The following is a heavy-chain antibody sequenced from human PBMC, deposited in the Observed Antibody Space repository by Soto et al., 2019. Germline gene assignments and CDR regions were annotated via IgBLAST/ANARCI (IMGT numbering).Heavy chain of an antibody. V-gene: IGHV3-9*01. Sequence: EVQLVESGGGLVQPGRSLRLSCAASGFTFDDYAMHWIRQAPGKGLEWVSGISWNSGSIGYADSVEGRFTISRDNAKNPLYLQMNSLRAEYTALYYCAKGGLYEGIAEYFQHWGQGTLVTVSS. CDR3: AKGGLYEGIAEYFQH. J-gene: IGHJ1*01. D-gene: IGHD6-19*01. CDR1: GFTFDDYA. CDR2: ISWNSGSI.